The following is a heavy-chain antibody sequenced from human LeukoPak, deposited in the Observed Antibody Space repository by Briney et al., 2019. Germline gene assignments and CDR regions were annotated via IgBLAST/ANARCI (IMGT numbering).Heavy chain of an antibody. J-gene: IGHJ4*02. V-gene: IGHV3-21*01. D-gene: IGHD1-14*01. Sequence: GGSLRLSCAASGFTFSSYSMNWVRQAPGKGLEWVPSISSSSSYIYYADSVKGRFTISRDNAKNSLYLQMNSLRAEDTAVYYCARDPSGSSNPPLPWGQGTLVTVSS. CDR2: ISSSSSYI. CDR3: ARDPSGSSNPPLP. CDR1: GFTFSSYS.